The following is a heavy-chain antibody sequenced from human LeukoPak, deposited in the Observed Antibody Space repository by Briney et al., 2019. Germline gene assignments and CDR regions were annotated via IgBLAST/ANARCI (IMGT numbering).Heavy chain of an antibody. V-gene: IGHV3-9*01. Sequence: GRSLRLSCLASGFNFDEYAMHWVRQTPGKGLEWVSGISWNSASIGYADSVKGRFTISRDNAKNSLYLQMNSLRAEDTAVYYCARVGGYCSSISNCYGDYWGQGTLVTVSS. CDR1: GFNFDEYA. J-gene: IGHJ4*02. CDR3: ARVGGYCSSISNCYGDY. CDR2: ISWNSASI. D-gene: IGHD2-2*03.